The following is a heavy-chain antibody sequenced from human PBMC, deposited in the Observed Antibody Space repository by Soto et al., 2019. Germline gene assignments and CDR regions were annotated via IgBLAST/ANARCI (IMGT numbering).Heavy chain of an antibody. Sequence: AETLSLTCAVYGGSFSGYYWSWIRQPPGKGLESIGVINHSGSTNYNPSLKSRVTISVDTSKNQFSLKLSSVAAADTAVYYCARGRRVLMVSAIRVDTAMVRGYYVDYWGQGTLVTVS. CDR3: ARGRRVLMVSAIRVDTAMVRGYYVDY. V-gene: IGHV4-34*01. CDR2: INHSGST. D-gene: IGHD2-8*01. J-gene: IGHJ4*02. CDR1: GGSFSGYY.